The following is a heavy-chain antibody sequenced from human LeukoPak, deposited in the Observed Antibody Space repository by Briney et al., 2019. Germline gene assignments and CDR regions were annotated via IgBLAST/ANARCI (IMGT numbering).Heavy chain of an antibody. J-gene: IGHJ5*02. V-gene: IGHV6-1*01. CDR3: CRDMLIGGWFDP. Sequence: SQTLSLTCAISGESVSSDSAAGNWIRQSPSRGLEWLGRTYYRSKWNNDYAVSVKSRITINTDTSKNQFSLQLNSVTPEDTAVYYCCRDMLIGGWFDPWGQGTLVTVSS. CDR1: GESVSSDSAA. CDR2: TYYRSKWNN. D-gene: IGHD3-16*01.